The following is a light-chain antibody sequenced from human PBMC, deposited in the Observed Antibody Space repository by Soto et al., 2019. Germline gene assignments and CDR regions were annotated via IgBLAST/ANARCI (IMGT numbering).Light chain of an antibody. CDR1: QSVSNN. V-gene: IGKV3-15*01. CDR2: GAS. J-gene: IGKJ1*01. Sequence: EIESTQYPSTLAASPGERFTLACGASQSVSNNLAWYQQKPGQAPRLLIYGASTRATGIPARFSGSGSGTEFTLTISSLQSEDFAVYYCQHYNKWPWTFGQGTKADIK. CDR3: QHYNKWPWT.